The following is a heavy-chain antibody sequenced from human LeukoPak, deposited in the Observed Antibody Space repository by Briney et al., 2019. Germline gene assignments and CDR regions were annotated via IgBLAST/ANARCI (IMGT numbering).Heavy chain of an antibody. CDR3: ARDLAAAGTNWFDP. CDR2: IYYSGST. J-gene: IGHJ5*02. V-gene: IGHV4-59*01. D-gene: IGHD6-13*01. Sequence: LETLSLTCTVSGGSISSYYWSWIRQPPGKGLEWIGYIYYSGSTNYNPSLKSRVTISVDTSKNQFSLKLSSVTAADTAVYYCARDLAAAGTNWFDPWGQGTLVTVSS. CDR1: GGSISSYY.